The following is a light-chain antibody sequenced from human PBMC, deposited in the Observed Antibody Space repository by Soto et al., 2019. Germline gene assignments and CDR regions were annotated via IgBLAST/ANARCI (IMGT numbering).Light chain of an antibody. V-gene: IGLV2-11*01. CDR2: DVS. CDR3: CSYAGSSTLDV. CDR1: SSDVGGYNY. J-gene: IGLJ1*01. Sequence: QSVLTQPRSVSGSPGQSVTISCTGTSSDVGGYNYVSWYQQHPGKAPKLLIYDVSKRPSGVPDRFSGSKSGNTASLTISGLQADDEADYYCCSYAGSSTLDVFGTGTKVTVL.